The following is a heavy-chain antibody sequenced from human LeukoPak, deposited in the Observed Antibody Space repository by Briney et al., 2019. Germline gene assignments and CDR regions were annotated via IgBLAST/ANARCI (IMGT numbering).Heavy chain of an antibody. CDR3: AKDLQDFWSGYPDAFDI. CDR1: GFTFSSYA. J-gene: IGHJ3*02. CDR2: ISGSGGST. D-gene: IGHD3-3*01. Sequence: GGSLRLSCAASGFTFSSYATSWVRQAPGKGLEWVSAISGSGGSTYYADSVKGRFTISRDNSKNTLYLQMNSLRAEDTAVYYCAKDLQDFWSGYPDAFDIWGQGTMVTVSS. V-gene: IGHV3-23*01.